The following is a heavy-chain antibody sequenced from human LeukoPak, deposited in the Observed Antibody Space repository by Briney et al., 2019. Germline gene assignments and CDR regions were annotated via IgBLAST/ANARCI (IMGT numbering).Heavy chain of an antibody. J-gene: IGHJ4*02. CDR1: GFTFNTYG. V-gene: IGHV3-33*06. Sequence: ERSLRLSCAASGFTFNTYGMHWVRQAPGKGLEWVALIRSDGSDKYYADSVKGRFTISRDNSKNTVFLQMNSLRAEDTAVYYCAKDIAAAGGPCAYWGRGTLVTVSS. CDR2: IRSDGSDK. D-gene: IGHD6-13*01. CDR3: AKDIAAAGGPCAY.